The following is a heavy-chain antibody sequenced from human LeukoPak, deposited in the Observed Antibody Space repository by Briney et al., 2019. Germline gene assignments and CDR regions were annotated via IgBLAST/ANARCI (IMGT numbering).Heavy chain of an antibody. CDR1: GGSISSSSYY. D-gene: IGHD1-26*01. J-gene: IGHJ4*02. CDR2: IYYSGST. V-gene: IGHV4-61*05. CDR3: ARVGGSPYYFDY. Sequence: SETLSLTCTVSGGSISSSSYYWGWIRQPPGKGLEWIGYIYYSGSTNYNPSLKSRVTISVDTSKNQFSLKLSSVTAADTAVYYCARVGGSPYYFDYWGQGTLVTVSS.